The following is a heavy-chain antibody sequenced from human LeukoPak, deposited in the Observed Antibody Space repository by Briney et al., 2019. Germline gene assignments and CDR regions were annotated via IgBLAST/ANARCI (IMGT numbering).Heavy chain of an antibody. Sequence: SETLSLTRTFSVGSISGYYWSGMRQPPGMQLECIGNIYSGGSANYHPSLKSRVTISVDTSKNHFSLKMTSMAAADTAVYYCARLAGGSGLDYWGQGTLVTVSS. CDR1: VGSISGYY. D-gene: IGHD6-19*01. CDR2: IYSGGSA. V-gene: IGHV4-59*01. CDR3: ARLAGGSGLDY. J-gene: IGHJ4*02.